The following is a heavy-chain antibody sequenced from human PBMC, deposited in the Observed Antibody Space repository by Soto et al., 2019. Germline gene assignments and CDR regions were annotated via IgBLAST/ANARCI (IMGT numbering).Heavy chain of an antibody. J-gene: IGHJ6*02. CDR1: GDSFASYG. CDR2: IYPGDSDT. Sequence: GESLKVSWRGAGDSFASYGIGWVRQMPGKGLEWMGIIYPGDSDTRYSPSFQGQVTISADKSISTAYLQWSSLKASDTAMYYCARLKVPAASYYYYYGMDVWGQGTTVTSP. CDR3: ARLKVPAASYYYYYGMDV. D-gene: IGHD2-2*01. V-gene: IGHV5-51*01.